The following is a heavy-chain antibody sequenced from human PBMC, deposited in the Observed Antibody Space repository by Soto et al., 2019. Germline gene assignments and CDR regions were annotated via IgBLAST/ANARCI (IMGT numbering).Heavy chain of an antibody. CDR2: ISGSVGST. V-gene: IGHV3-23*01. Sequence: EVQLLESGGGLVQPGGSLRLSCAASGFTFSSYAMSWVRQAPGQGLEWVSAISGSVGSTYYADSVKGRFTISRDNSKNTLSLQMSSRRAEDTAVYYCANEAVVGPPVGVTLGVWGWFAPWGQGTLVNVSS. CDR1: GFTFSSYA. CDR3: ANEAVVGPPVGVTLGVWGWFAP. D-gene: IGHD3-16*01. J-gene: IGHJ5*02.